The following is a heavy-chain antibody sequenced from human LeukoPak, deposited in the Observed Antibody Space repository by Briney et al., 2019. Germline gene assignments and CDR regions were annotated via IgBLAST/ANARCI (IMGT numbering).Heavy chain of an antibody. CDR3: AKDPYSNFPGIFY. D-gene: IGHD4-11*01. Sequence: GGSLRLSCAASGFTFSSYGMHWVRQAPGQGLEWVAFIRYDGSNKYYADSVKGRFTISRDNSKNTLYLQMNSLRAEDTAVYYCAKDPYSNFPGIFYWGQGTLVTVSS. V-gene: IGHV3-30*02. CDR2: IRYDGSNK. J-gene: IGHJ4*02. CDR1: GFTFSSYG.